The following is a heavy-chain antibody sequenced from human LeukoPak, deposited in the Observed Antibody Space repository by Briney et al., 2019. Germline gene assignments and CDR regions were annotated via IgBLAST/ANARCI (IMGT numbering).Heavy chain of an antibody. CDR3: ARELERRVDAFDI. CDR2: IIPIFGAA. J-gene: IGHJ3*02. CDR1: GGTFSSYA. Sequence: SVKVSCKASGGTFSSYAISWVRQAPGQGLERMGGIIPIFGAANYAQKFQGRVTITADESTSTAYMELSSPRSEDTAVYYCARELERRVDAFDIWGQGTMVTVSS. D-gene: IGHD1-1*01. V-gene: IGHV1-69*13.